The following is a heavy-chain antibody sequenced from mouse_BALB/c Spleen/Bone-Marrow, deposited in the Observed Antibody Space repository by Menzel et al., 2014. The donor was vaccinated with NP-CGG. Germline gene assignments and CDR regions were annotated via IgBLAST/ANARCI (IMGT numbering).Heavy chain of an antibody. D-gene: IGHD1-1*01. Sequence: EVQVVESGGGLVQPGGFLKLSCAASGFDFRTYWMSWVRQAPGKGLEWIGEINPDSKTKNYAPSLKDKFIISRDNAKNTLYLQMSEVRSEDTALYYCARMGYYGWLAYWGQGTLVTVSA. CDR1: GFDFRTYW. V-gene: IGHV4-1*02. CDR2: INPDSKTK. CDR3: ARMGYYGWLAY. J-gene: IGHJ3*01.